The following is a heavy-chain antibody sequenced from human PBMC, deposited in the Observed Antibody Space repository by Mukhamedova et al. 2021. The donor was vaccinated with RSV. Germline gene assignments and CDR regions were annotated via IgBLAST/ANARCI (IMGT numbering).Heavy chain of an antibody. CDR2: T. CDR3: AKGRRGEILTEFDY. Sequence: TYYADSVKGRFTISRDNSKNTLYLQMNSLRAEDTDVYYCAKGRRGEILTEFDYWGQGTLVTVSS. D-gene: IGHD3-9*01. V-gene: IGHV3-23*01. J-gene: IGHJ4*02.